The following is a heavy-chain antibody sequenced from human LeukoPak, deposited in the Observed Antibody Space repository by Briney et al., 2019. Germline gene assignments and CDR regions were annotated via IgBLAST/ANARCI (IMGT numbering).Heavy chain of an antibody. Sequence: SETLSLTCAVYGGSFSGYYWSWIRQPPGKGLEWIGEINHSGSTNYNPSLKSRITISVDTSKNQFSLKLSSVTAADTAVYYCARFAYCGGHCWYYFDYWGQGSLVTVSS. D-gene: IGHD2-21*02. CDR1: GGSFSGYY. J-gene: IGHJ4*02. CDR3: ARFAYCGGHCWYYFDY. V-gene: IGHV4-34*01. CDR2: INHSGST.